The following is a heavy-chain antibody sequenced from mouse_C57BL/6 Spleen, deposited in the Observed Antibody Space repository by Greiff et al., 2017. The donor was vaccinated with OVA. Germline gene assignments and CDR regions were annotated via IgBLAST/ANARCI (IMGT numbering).Heavy chain of an antibody. CDR1: GYTFTSYW. CDR3: AIGDDYDGSYAMDY. Sequence: QVQLQQPRAELVKPGASVKVSCKASGYTFTSYWMHWVKQRPGQGLEWIGRIHPSDSDTNYNQKFKGKATLTVDKSSSTAYMQLSSLTSEDSAVYYCAIGDDYDGSYAMDYWGQGTSVTVSS. J-gene: IGHJ4*01. D-gene: IGHD2-4*01. V-gene: IGHV1-74*01. CDR2: IHPSDSDT.